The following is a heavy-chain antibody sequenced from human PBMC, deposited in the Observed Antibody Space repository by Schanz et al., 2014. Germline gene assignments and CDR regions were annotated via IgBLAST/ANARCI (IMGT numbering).Heavy chain of an antibody. D-gene: IGHD3-10*01. Sequence: EVQLLESGGGLVQPGGSLRLSCAASGFTFSGYAMSWVRQAPGKGLQWVARIKSKTDGGTIDYAAPVKGRFTISTDDSKNTVYLQMNSLHTEDPAVYSCTADLWFGAVWGVWWGQGTLVTVSS. J-gene: IGHJ4*02. CDR1: GFTFSGYA. CDR2: IKSKTDGGTI. V-gene: IGHV3-15*01. CDR3: TADLWFGAVWGVW.